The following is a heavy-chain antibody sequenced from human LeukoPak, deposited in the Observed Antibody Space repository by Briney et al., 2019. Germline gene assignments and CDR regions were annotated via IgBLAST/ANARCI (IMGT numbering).Heavy chain of an antibody. Sequence: PGGSLRLSCAASGFTFSSYAMSWVRQAPGKGLEWVSAISGSGGSTYYADSVKGRFTISRDNSKNTLYLQMNSLRAEDTAVYYCANDYYGSGSYDIAPGPMDVWGQGTTVTVSS. V-gene: IGHV3-23*01. J-gene: IGHJ6*02. D-gene: IGHD3-10*01. CDR3: ANDYYGSGSYDIAPGPMDV. CDR1: GFTFSSYA. CDR2: ISGSGGST.